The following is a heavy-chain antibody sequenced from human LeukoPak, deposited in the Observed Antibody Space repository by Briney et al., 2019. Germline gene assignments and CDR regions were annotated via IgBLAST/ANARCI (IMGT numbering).Heavy chain of an antibody. CDR2: IYYSGST. CDR1: GGSISSGGYY. Sequence: SETLSLTCTVSGGSISSGGYYWSWIRQHPGKGLEWIGYIYYSGSTYYNPSLKSRVTISVDTSRNQFSLKLSSVTAADTAVYYCARWSIGELPSYPGYGMDVWGQGTTVTVSS. J-gene: IGHJ6*02. D-gene: IGHD1-26*01. V-gene: IGHV4-31*03. CDR3: ARWSIGELPSYPGYGMDV.